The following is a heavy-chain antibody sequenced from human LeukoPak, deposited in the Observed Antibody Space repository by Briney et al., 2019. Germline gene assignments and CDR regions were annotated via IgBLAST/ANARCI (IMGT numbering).Heavy chain of an antibody. Sequence: PSETLSLTCTVSGGSISSGSYYWSWIRQPAGKGLEWIGRIYTSGSTNYNPSLKSRVTISVDTSKNQFSLKLSSVTAADTAVYYCARESRPHVRGFLEWLLPNDAFDIWGQGTMVTVSS. J-gene: IGHJ3*02. CDR1: GGSISSGSYY. CDR3: ARESRPHVRGFLEWLLPNDAFDI. V-gene: IGHV4-61*02. CDR2: IYTSGST. D-gene: IGHD3-3*01.